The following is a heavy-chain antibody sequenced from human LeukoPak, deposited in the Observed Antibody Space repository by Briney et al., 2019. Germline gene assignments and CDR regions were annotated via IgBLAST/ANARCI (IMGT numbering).Heavy chain of an antibody. CDR1: GFTFSSYW. CDR3: AREAGDTVVVPAAHRVYYYYGMDV. CDR2: IKQDGSEK. J-gene: IGHJ6*02. V-gene: IGHV3-7*01. D-gene: IGHD2-2*01. Sequence: GGSLRLSCAASGFTFSSYWMSWVRQAPGKGLEWVANIKQDGSEKYYVDSVKGRFTISRDNAKNSLYLQMNSLRAEDTAVYYCAREAGDTVVVPAAHRVYYYYGMDVWGQGTTVTVSS.